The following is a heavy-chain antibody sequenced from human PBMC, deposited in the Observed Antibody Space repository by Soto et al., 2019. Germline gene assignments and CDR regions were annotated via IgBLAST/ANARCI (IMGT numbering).Heavy chain of an antibody. CDR2: IIPILGIA. Sequence: SVKVSCKASGGTFSSYTISWVRQAPGQGLEWMGRIIPILGIANYAQKFQGRVTITADKSTSTAYMELSSLRSEDTAVYYCARDHMRGDSPDYWGQGTPVTVSS. CDR3: ARDHMRGDSPDY. D-gene: IGHD6-13*01. J-gene: IGHJ4*02. V-gene: IGHV1-69*04. CDR1: GGTFSSYT.